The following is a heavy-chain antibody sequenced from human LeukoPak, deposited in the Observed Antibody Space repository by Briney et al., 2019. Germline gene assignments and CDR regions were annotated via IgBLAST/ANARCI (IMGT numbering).Heavy chain of an antibody. V-gene: IGHV1-2*02. Sequence: ASVKVSCKASGYTFTGYYMRWVRQAPGQGLEWMGWINPNSGGTNYAQKFQGRVTVTRDTSISTAYMQLSRLRSDDTAVYYCARDEIDYYGSGSYYYDYWGQGTLVTVSS. D-gene: IGHD3-10*01. CDR2: INPNSGGT. CDR1: GYTFTGYY. J-gene: IGHJ4*02. CDR3: ARDEIDYYGSGSYYYDY.